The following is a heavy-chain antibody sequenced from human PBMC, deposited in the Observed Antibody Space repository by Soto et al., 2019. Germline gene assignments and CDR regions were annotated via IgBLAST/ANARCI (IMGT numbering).Heavy chain of an antibody. CDR3: AKAQTIFGVVAQFYYYMDV. CDR2: ISDSGTTT. CDR1: GFTFRTYG. J-gene: IGHJ6*03. V-gene: IGHV3-23*01. D-gene: IGHD3-3*01. Sequence: EVQLLESGGGLVQPGGSLRLSCAASGFTFRTYGMSWVRQAPGKGLEWVSAISDSGTTTYYADSVKGRFTISRDNSKNTMYLQMNSLRAEDSAVYFCAKAQTIFGVVAQFYYYMDVWGRGTTVTVSS.